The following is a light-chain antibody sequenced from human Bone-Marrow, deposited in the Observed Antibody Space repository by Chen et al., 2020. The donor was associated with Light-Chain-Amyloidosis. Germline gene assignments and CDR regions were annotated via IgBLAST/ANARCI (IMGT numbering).Light chain of an antibody. CDR2: EVT. J-gene: IGLJ3*02. V-gene: IGLV2-14*02. CDR3: QVWDRSSDRPV. CDR1: SSDVGSYNL. Sequence: QSALTQPASVSGSPGQSITISCTGTSSDVGSYNLVSWYQQHPGKAPQLMIYEVTKRPSGVSNRFSGSNSGNTATLTISRVEAGDEADYYCQVWDRSSDRPVFGGGTKLTVL.